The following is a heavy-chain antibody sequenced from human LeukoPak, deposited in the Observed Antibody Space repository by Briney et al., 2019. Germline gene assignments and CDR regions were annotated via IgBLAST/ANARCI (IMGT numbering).Heavy chain of an antibody. D-gene: IGHD6-6*01. CDR2: IKSKTDGGTT. V-gene: IGHV3-15*01. Sequence: GGSLRLSCAASGFTFSNAWMSWVRQAPGKGLEWVGRIKSKTDGGTTDYAAPVKGRFTISRDDSKNTLYLQMNSLKTEDTAVYYCTAVWDSSLSGPYYYYYMDVWGKGTTVTVSS. CDR1: GFTFSNAW. J-gene: IGHJ6*03. CDR3: TAVWDSSLSGPYYYYYMDV.